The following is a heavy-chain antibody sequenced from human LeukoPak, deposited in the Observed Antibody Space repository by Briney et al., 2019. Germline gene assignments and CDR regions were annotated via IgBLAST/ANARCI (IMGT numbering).Heavy chain of an antibody. V-gene: IGHV3-15*01. CDR2: IKSKSDGGIT. CDR3: TRQQLVCDS. Sequence: GGSLRLSCAASGFTFSNAWMSWVRQAPGMGLEWVGHIKSKSDGGITDYAAPVKGRFTISRDDSKNTLYLQMNSLKTEDTAVYYCTRQQLVCDSWGQGTLVTVSS. J-gene: IGHJ4*02. CDR1: GFTFSNAW. D-gene: IGHD6-13*01.